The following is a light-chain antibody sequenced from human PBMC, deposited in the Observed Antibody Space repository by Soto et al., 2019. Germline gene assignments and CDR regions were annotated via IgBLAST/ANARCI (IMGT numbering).Light chain of an antibody. CDR3: SSYTSSTTYVV. CDR2: DVS. Sequence: QSALTQPASVSGSPGQSITISCTGTSGDVGAYKYVSWYQQHPGKAPQLMIYDVSNRPSGVSNRFSGSKSGNTASLTISGLQAEDEADYYCSSYTSSTTYVVFGGGTKLTVL. CDR1: SGDVGAYKY. V-gene: IGLV2-14*01. J-gene: IGLJ2*01.